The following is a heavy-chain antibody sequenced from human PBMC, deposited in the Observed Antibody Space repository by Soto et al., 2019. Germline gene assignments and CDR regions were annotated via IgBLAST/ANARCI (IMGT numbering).Heavy chain of an antibody. J-gene: IGHJ4*02. CDR1: GFTFSSFS. CDR3: ARTTAVAGTPEFDY. D-gene: IGHD6-19*01. V-gene: IGHV3-30-3*01. CDR2: ISYDESNK. Sequence: QVQLVESGGGVVQPGRSLRLSCAASGFTFSSFSLHWVRQAPGKGLEWLALISYDESNKYNADSVKGRFTISRDNSKNTLYLQVNSLRPEDTAVYYCARTTAVAGTPEFDYWGQGTLVTVSS.